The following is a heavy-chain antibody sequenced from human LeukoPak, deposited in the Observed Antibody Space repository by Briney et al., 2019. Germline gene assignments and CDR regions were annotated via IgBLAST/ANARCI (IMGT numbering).Heavy chain of an antibody. Sequence: GGSLRLSCAASGFTFSSYAMSWVRRAPGKGLEWVSSICGSNNSSYYADSVKGRFTVSRDNSKNTLYLQMSSLRAEDTAVYHCAKGGSGSCYSWIDYWGQGSLVTVSS. CDR2: ICGSNNSS. CDR1: GFTFSSYA. D-gene: IGHD2-15*01. V-gene: IGHV3-23*01. CDR3: AKGGSGSCYSWIDY. J-gene: IGHJ4*02.